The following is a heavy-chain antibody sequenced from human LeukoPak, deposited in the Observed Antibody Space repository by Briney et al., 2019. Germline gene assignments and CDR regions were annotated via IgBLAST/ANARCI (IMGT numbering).Heavy chain of an antibody. CDR2: IYSGGST. V-gene: IGHV3-53*01. J-gene: IGHJ4*02. Sequence: PGGSLRLSCAASGFTVSSNYMTWVRQAPGKGLEWVSLIYSGGSTYYADSLKGRFTISRDNSKNTLYLPMNSLRAEDTAVYYCARASRQWPPYYFDYWGQGTLVTVSS. CDR3: ARASRQWPPYYFDY. CDR1: GFTVSSNY. D-gene: IGHD6-19*01.